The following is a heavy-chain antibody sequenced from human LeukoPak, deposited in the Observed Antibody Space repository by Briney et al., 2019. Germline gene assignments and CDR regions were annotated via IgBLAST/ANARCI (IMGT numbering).Heavy chain of an antibody. J-gene: IGHJ4*02. D-gene: IGHD3-22*01. V-gene: IGHV3-23*01. CDR3: AKDFDYYDSSASLDY. CDR1: GFTFSHYV. Sequence: PGGSLRLSCAASGFTFSHYVMYWVRQAPGKGLEWVSAISGSGGSTYYADSVKGRFTISRDNSKNTLYLQMNSLGAEDTAVYYCAKDFDYYDSSASLDYWGQGTLVTVSS. CDR2: ISGSGGST.